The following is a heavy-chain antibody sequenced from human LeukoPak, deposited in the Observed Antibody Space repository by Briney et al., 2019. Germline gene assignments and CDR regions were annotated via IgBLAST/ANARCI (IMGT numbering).Heavy chain of an antibody. CDR3: ARVVFGSGGYYFDY. CDR2: INHSGST. D-gene: IGHD3-10*01. V-gene: IGHV4-39*07. Sequence: PSETLSLTCTVSGGSISTSTYYWGWIRQPPGKGLEWIGEINHSGSTNYNPSLKSRVTISVDTSKNQFSLKLSSVTAADTAVYYCARVVFGSGGYYFDYWGQGTLVTVSS. CDR1: GGSISTSTYY. J-gene: IGHJ4*02.